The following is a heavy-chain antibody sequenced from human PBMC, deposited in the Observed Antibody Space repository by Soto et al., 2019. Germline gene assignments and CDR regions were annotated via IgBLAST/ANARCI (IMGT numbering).Heavy chain of an antibody. Sequence: ASVKVSCKASGYTFTGYYMHWVRQALGQGLEWMGWINPNSGGTNYAQKFQGWVTMTRDTSISTAYMELSRLRSDDTAVYYCARSRYCSGGSCYSDYYYYYGMDVWGQGTTVTVSS. CDR3: ARSRYCSGGSCYSDYYYYYGMDV. J-gene: IGHJ6*02. D-gene: IGHD2-15*01. CDR2: INPNSGGT. V-gene: IGHV1-2*04. CDR1: GYTFTGYY.